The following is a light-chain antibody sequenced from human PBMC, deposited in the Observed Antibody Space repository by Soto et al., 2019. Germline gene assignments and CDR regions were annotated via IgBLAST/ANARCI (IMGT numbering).Light chain of an antibody. CDR1: QSVGNNY. CDR2: NTT. J-gene: IGKJ5*01. V-gene: IGKV3-20*01. Sequence: EIVLTQSPGTLSLSPGERATLSCRASQSVGNNYLARYQQKPGQAPRLLIYNTTKRATGISDRFRGSGSGTDFTLTISRLEPEDFAVFYCHQYANSPQTFGQGTRLEIK. CDR3: HQYANSPQT.